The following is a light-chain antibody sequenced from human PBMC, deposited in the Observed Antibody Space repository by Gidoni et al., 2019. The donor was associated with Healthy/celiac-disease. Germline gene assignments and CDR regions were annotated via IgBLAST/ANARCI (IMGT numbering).Light chain of an antibody. V-gene: IGKV3-20*01. CDR1: QSVSSSY. Sequence: ELVLTQSPGTLSLSPGERATLSCRASQSVSSSYLAWYQQKPGPAPRLLIYGASSRATGIPDRFSGSGSGTDFTLTISRLEPEDFAVYYCQQYGSSPGTFXQXTKLEIK. J-gene: IGKJ2*01. CDR2: GAS. CDR3: QQYGSSPGT.